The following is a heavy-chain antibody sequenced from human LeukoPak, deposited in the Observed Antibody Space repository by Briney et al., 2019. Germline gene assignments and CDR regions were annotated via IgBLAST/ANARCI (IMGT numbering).Heavy chain of an antibody. CDR1: GGSISSSSYY. D-gene: IGHD3-16*01. Sequence: PSETLSLTCTVSGGSISSSSYYWGWIRQPPGKGLEWIGSIYYSGSTYYNPSLKSRVTISVDTSKNQFSLKLSSVTAADTAVYYCARGGPNARFYYYGMDVWGQGTTVTVSS. J-gene: IGHJ6*02. CDR3: ARGGPNARFYYYGMDV. V-gene: IGHV4-39*01. CDR2: IYYSGST.